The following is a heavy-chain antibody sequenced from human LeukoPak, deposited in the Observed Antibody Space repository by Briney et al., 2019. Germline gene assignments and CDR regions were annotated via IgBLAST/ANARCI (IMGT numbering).Heavy chain of an antibody. Sequence: LPGGSLRLSCAVSGLTVSRTYMTWVRQASGKALEWVSVLYSGGDTHYADSVKGRFTISRDNSKNTLYLEMTNLRVEDTAVYYCGRGGRWELTDYWGQGTLVAVSS. CDR3: GRGGRWELTDY. V-gene: IGHV3-53*01. J-gene: IGHJ4*02. D-gene: IGHD3-10*01. CDR1: GLTVSRTY. CDR2: LYSGGDT.